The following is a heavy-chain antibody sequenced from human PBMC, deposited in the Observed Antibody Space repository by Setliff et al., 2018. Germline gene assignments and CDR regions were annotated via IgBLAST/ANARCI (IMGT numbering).Heavy chain of an antibody. Sequence: PGGSLRLSCAASGFTFSSYWMSWVRQAPGKGLEWVANIKQDGSEKYYADSVKGRFTISRDNANRFLYLHMNSLRADDTALYYCTRFGRDDIGIWGQGTMVTVSS. CDR1: GFTFSSYW. CDR3: TRFGRDDIGI. D-gene: IGHD5-12*01. V-gene: IGHV3-7*03. J-gene: IGHJ3*02. CDR2: IKQDGSEK.